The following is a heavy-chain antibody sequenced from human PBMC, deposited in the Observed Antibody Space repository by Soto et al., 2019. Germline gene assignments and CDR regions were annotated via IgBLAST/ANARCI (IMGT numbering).Heavy chain of an antibody. CDR1: GYTFTSYG. J-gene: IGHJ4*02. D-gene: IGHD3-22*01. V-gene: IGHV1-3*01. Sequence: QVQLVQSGAEVKKPGASVKVSCKASGYTFTSYGINWVRQAPGRGLEWKGWINPGNGNTKYSQQFQGRVIIDRDTSASTAYMELSSLRSEDTAVYYCASGGYFDSSNYLAYWGLGTLVTVSS. CDR2: INPGNGNT. CDR3: ASGGYFDSSNYLAY.